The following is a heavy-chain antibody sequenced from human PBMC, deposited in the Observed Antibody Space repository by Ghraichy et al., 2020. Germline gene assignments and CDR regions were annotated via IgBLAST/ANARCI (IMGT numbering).Heavy chain of an antibody. V-gene: IGHV4-39*01. CDR1: GGSISSSNYY. J-gene: IGHJ6*02. Sequence: SETLSLTCTVSGGSISSSNYYWGWIRQPPGKGLEWIGSVYYSVSTYYNPSLKSRVTISVDTSKNQFSLKLSSATAADTAVYYCARVPRPTLTHYGMDVWGQGTTVTVSS. CDR3: ARVPRPTLTHYGMDV. CDR2: VYYSVST.